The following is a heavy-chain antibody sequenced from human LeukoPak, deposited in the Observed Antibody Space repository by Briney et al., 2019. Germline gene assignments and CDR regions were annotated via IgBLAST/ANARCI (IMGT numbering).Heavy chain of an antibody. CDR1: GDSISNYY. Sequence: SETLSLTCTVSGDSISNYYWSWIRQPPGKGLEWIGYISYSGSTNYSPSLKSRVTISVDTSKKQFSLNLNSVTAADTAIYYCARGARGYPDDNFDYWGQGTLVTVSS. V-gene: IGHV4-59*01. CDR3: ARGARGYPDDNFDY. CDR2: ISYSGST. D-gene: IGHD5-12*01. J-gene: IGHJ4*02.